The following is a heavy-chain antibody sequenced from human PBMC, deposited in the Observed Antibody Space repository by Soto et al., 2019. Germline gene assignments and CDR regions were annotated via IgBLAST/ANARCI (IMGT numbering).Heavy chain of an antibody. J-gene: IGHJ5*02. CDR1: GYTFGTFW. CDR3: ARTYCTAPSCYNNWFDP. D-gene: IGHD3-10*01. Sequence: PGESRKISCKGSGYTFGTFWIPRVRQMPGRGLEWMGMIYPEDSETKYSPSFEGQVTFSADKSVKTAYLQWTSLKASDTAIYYCARTYCTAPSCYNNWFDPWGQGTLVTVSS. V-gene: IGHV5-51*01. CDR2: IYPEDSET.